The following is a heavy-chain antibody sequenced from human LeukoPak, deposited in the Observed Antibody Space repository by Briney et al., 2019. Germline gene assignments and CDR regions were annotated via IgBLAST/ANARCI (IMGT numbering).Heavy chain of an antibody. CDR2: IYSGGTT. Sequence: GGSLRPSCAASGFTVSTNCMTWVRQAPGKGLEWVSTIYSGGTTYYADSVMGRFTISRHNSRNTLYLQMNSLRAEDTAVYYCARVDTVMAYYFDLWGQGTLVTVSS. CDR3: ARVDTVMAYYFDL. J-gene: IGHJ4*02. D-gene: IGHD5-18*01. CDR1: GFTVSTNC. V-gene: IGHV3-53*04.